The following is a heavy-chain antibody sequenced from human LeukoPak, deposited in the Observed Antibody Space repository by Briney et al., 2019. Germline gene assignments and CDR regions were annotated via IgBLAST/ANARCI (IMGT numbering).Heavy chain of an antibody. CDR2: INHSGST. Sequence: SETLSLTCAVYGGSFSGYYWSWIRQPPGKGLEWIGEINHSGSTNYNPSLKSRVTISVDTSKNQFSLKLSSVTAADTAVYYCARGPRVPRIYCSGGSCYSNWFDPWGRGTLVTVSS. CDR3: ARGPRVPRIYCSGGSCYSNWFDP. CDR1: GGSFSGYY. J-gene: IGHJ5*02. D-gene: IGHD2-15*01. V-gene: IGHV4-34*01.